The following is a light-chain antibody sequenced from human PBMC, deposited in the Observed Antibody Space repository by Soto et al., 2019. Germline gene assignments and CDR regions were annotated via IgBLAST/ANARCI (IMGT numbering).Light chain of an antibody. V-gene: IGLV2-14*01. CDR2: EVS. Sequence: QSVLTQPASVSGSPGQSITISCTGTSSDVGGYNYVSWHQLHPGKAPKLMVYEVSNRPSGVSNRFSGSKSGNTASLTISGLQAEDEADYYCSSYTTINTLVFGGGTKLTVL. CDR3: SSYTTINTLV. CDR1: SSDVGGYNY. J-gene: IGLJ3*02.